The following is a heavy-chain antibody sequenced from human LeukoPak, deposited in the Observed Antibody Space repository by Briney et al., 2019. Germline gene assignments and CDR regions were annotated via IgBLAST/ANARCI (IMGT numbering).Heavy chain of an antibody. J-gene: IGHJ3*01. CDR2: IYYSGST. CDR1: GGSIISNSNF. Sequence: SETLSLTCTVSGGSIISNSNFWGWIRQPQGKGLDWIGSIYYSGSTYYNPSLKSRVTVSVDTSKNQFSLKLSSVTAADTAMYYCARLPNSESYLGHLDLLGQGTMVTVSS. V-gene: IGHV4-39*01. D-gene: IGHD1-26*01. CDR3: ARLPNSESYLGHLDL.